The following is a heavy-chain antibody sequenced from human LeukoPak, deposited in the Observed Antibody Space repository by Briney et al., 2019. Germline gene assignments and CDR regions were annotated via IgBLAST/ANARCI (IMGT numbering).Heavy chain of an antibody. CDR3: ATSGYSSSWYNLEYFQH. V-gene: IGHV4-59*08. J-gene: IGHJ1*01. Sequence: SETLSLTCTVSGGSISNYYWSWIRQPPGKGLEWIGYIYFSGSSNQNPSLRSRVTMSVDTSKNQFSLKLSSVTAADTAVYYCATSGYSSSWYNLEYFQHWGQGTLVTVSS. D-gene: IGHD6-13*01. CDR2: IYFSGSS. CDR1: GGSISNYY.